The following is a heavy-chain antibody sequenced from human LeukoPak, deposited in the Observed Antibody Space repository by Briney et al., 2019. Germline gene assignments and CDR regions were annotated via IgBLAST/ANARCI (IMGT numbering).Heavy chain of an antibody. D-gene: IGHD3-22*01. CDR3: ASQQSFYDSSGYSPFYYYYYYMDV. V-gene: IGHV1-69*13. CDR2: IIPIFGTA. CDR1: GYTFTAYA. Sequence: ASVKVSCKASGYTFTAYAISWVRQAPGQGLEWMGGIIPIFGTANYAQKFQGRVTITADESTSTAYMELSSLRSEDTAVYYCASQQSFYDSSGYSPFYYYYYYMDVWGKGTTVTVSS. J-gene: IGHJ6*03.